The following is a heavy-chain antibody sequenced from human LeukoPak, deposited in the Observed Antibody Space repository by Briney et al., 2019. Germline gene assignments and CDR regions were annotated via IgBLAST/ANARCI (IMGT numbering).Heavy chain of an antibody. CDR1: GGSISSYY. CDR3: ARTYGGNSLDY. J-gene: IGHJ4*02. V-gene: IGHV4-34*01. Sequence: SETLSLTCTVSGGSISSYYWSWIRQPPGKGLEWIGEINHSGSTNYNPSLKSRVTISVDTSKNQFSLKLSSVTAADTAVYYCARTYGGNSLDYWGQGTLVTVSS. D-gene: IGHD4-23*01. CDR2: INHSGST.